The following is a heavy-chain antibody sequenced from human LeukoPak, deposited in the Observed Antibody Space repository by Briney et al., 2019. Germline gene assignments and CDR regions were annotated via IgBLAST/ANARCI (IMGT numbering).Heavy chain of an antibody. CDR2: ISTSGDST. D-gene: IGHD1-14*01. J-gene: IGHJ4*02. Sequence: GGSLRLSCAASGFTFNNYAMSWVRQAPGMRLEWVSAISTSGDSTYYTDSVKGRFTISRDNSKNTLYLQMNSLAAEDTAIYFCAKRRQSGIGSLYYFDSWGQGTLVTVSP. CDR1: GFTFNNYA. V-gene: IGHV3-23*01. CDR3: AKRRQSGIGSLYYFDS.